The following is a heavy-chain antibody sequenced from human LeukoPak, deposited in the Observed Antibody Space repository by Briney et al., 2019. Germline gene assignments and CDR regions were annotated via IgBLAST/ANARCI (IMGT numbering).Heavy chain of an antibody. CDR1: GGSSSSYY. Sequence: PSETLSLTCTVSGGSSSSYYWSWIRQPPGKGVEWIGFASYSGSTSYNPSLKSRVIISVDTFKNQFSLRVTSVTAADTAVYYRVRHTHGTTLDYWGQGTLVTVSS. V-gene: IGHV4-59*08. CDR2: ASYSGST. D-gene: IGHD1/OR15-1a*01. J-gene: IGHJ4*02. CDR3: VRHTHGTTLDY.